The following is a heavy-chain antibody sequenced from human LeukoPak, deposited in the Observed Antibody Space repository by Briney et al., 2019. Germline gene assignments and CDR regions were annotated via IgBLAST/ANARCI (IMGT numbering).Heavy chain of an antibody. CDR1: AYTFTGYC. V-gene: IGHV1-2*02. CDR2: INPNSGDR. J-gene: IGHJ4*02. D-gene: IGHD6-6*01. CDR3: ARGNEYTSAHEQDY. Sequence: ASVKVSCKASAYTFTGYCMHWVRQAPGQGLEWMGWINPNSGDRNYAQKFQGRVTMTRDTSISTAYMELSRLRSDDTAVYYGARGNEYTSAHEQDYWGQGTLVTVSS.